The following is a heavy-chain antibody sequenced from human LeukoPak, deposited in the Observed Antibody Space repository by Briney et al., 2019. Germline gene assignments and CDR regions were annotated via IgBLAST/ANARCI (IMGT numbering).Heavy chain of an antibody. D-gene: IGHD3-16*01. V-gene: IGHV4-39*07. Sequence: SETLSLTCTVSGDSINNNNYYWGWIRQTPGKGLEWIGEINHSGSTNYNPSLKSRVTISVDTSKNQFSLKLSSVTAADTAVYYCARGGRAFDIWGQGTMVTVSS. CDR3: ARGGRAFDI. CDR2: INHSGST. CDR1: GDSINNNNYY. J-gene: IGHJ3*02.